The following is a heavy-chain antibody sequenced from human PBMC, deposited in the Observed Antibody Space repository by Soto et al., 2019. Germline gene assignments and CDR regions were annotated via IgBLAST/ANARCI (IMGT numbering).Heavy chain of an antibody. D-gene: IGHD3-3*01. J-gene: IGHJ6*02. CDR1: GGSISSGDYY. V-gene: IGHV4-30-4*01. CDR2: IYYSGST. Sequence: QVQLQESGPGLVKPSQTLSLTCTVSGGSISSGDYYWSWIRQPPGKGLEWIGYIYYSGSTYYNPSLKSRVTISVDTSKNQFSLKLSSVTAADTAVYYCARAEAITIFGVVITRGTGSGMDVWGQGTTVTVSS. CDR3: ARAEAITIFGVVITRGTGSGMDV.